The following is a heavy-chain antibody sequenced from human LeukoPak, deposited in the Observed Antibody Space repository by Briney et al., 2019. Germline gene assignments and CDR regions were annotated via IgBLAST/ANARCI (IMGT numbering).Heavy chain of an antibody. V-gene: IGHV4-34*01. Sequence: SETLSLTCAVYGGSFSGYYWSWIRQPPGKGLEWIGEINHSGSTKYNPSLKSRVTISVDTSKNQFSLKLSSVTAADTAMYYCARASPEGGYYPSGSPLPVDYWGQGTLVTASS. D-gene: IGHD3-10*01. CDR3: ARASPEGGYYPSGSPLPVDY. CDR1: GGSFSGYY. CDR2: INHSGST. J-gene: IGHJ4*02.